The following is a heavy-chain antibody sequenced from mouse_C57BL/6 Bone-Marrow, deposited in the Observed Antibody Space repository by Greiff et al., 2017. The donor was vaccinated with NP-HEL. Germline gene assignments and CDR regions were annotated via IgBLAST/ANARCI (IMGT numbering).Heavy chain of an antibody. Sequence: EVQLQQSGAELVRPGASVKLSCTASGFNIKDDYMHWVKQRPEQGLEWIGWIDPENGDTEYASKFQGKATITADTSSNTAYLQVSSMTSEDTAVYYCTPGGYYVDAMDYWGQGTSVTVSS. D-gene: IGHD2-3*01. J-gene: IGHJ4*01. CDR1: GFNIKDDY. V-gene: IGHV14-4*01. CDR2: IDPENGDT. CDR3: TPGGYYVDAMDY.